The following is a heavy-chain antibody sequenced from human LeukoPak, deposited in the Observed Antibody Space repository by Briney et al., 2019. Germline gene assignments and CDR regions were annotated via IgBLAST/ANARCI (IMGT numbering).Heavy chain of an antibody. Sequence: GGSLRLSCAASGFTFSNAWMSWVRQAPGKGLGWVGRIKSKTDGGTTDYAAPVKGRFTISRDDSKNTLYLQMNSLKTEDTAVYCCTTDSEGSIDYFDYWGQGTLVTVSS. V-gene: IGHV3-15*01. D-gene: IGHD3-10*01. CDR2: IKSKTDGGTT. CDR1: GFTFSNAW. CDR3: TTDSEGSIDYFDY. J-gene: IGHJ4*02.